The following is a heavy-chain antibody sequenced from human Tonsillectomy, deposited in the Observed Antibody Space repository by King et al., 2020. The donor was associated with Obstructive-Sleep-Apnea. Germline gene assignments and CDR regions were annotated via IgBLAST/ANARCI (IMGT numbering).Heavy chain of an antibody. CDR2: INIDGSST. V-gene: IGHV3-74*01. J-gene: IGHJ3*01. CDR1: GFSFGSDW. Sequence: VQLVESGGGLAQPGGSLRLSCAASGFSFGSDWMHWVRQAPGKGLVWVSRINIDGSSTIYADSVKGRFTVSRDNTKNTVYLEMNSLRDEDTAVYSCARGGENVFDLWGQGTMVTVSS. CDR3: ARGGENVFDL.